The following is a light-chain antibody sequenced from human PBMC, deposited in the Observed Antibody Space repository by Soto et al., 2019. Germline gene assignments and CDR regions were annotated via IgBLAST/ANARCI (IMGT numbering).Light chain of an antibody. J-gene: IGKJ4*01. CDR1: QSVDSL. Sequence: ETMMTQSPATLSVSPGERATLSCRASQSVDSLLAWYQQKPGQSPRLLIYGASTRATGIPDRFSGSGSGTEFTLTISNLQSEDFAVYYCQQYNKWPPLTFGGGTKVEIK. CDR3: QQYNKWPPLT. CDR2: GAS. V-gene: IGKV3-15*01.